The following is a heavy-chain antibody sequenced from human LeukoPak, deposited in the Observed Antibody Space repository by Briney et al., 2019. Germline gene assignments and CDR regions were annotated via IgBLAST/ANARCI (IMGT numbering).Heavy chain of an antibody. CDR3: ARLGFGDSSAYDYFYYFMDV. V-gene: IGHV3-48*03. Sequence: PGESLKISCAASGFTFSRYELNWVRQAQGKGLEWVSYISGSGDSTYYADSVKGRFTISRDNAKNSLYLQMNSLRDEDTAVYYCARLGFGDSSAYDYFYYFMDVWGKGTTVTVSS. J-gene: IGHJ6*03. CDR2: ISGSGDST. CDR1: GFTFSRYE. D-gene: IGHD3-16*01.